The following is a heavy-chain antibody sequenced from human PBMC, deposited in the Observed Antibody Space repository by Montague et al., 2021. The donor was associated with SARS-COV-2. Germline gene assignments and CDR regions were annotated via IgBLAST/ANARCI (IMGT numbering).Heavy chain of an antibody. Sequence: TLSLTCTVSGGSISNGGYYCSWIRQHPGKGLEWIGYMYDSGSTYYNPSLTSRVTMSLDTSKNQFSLKLSSVTAADTAVYYCARGDEVVVAAPYIWGQGTMVTVSS. CDR1: GGSISNGGYY. J-gene: IGHJ3*02. CDR3: ARGDEVVVAAPYI. D-gene: IGHD2-15*01. CDR2: MYDSGST. V-gene: IGHV4-31*03.